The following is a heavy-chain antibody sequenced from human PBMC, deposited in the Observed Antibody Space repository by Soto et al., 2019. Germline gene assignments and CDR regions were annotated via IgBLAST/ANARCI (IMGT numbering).Heavy chain of an antibody. CDR2: IYHTGTT. V-gene: IGHV4-30-2*01. D-gene: IGHD3-10*01. J-gene: IGHJ3*02. CDR1: GDSISSGGHS. CDR3: ARGSRLDAYDI. Sequence: QVQLQESGSGLVKPSETLSLTCAVSGDSISSGGHSWSWIRQPPGKGLEWIGHIYHTGTTYKNPSLNGRVSISLDMAKNEFSLNLTFVTAADTAVYVCARGSRLDAYDIGGQGTLVTVSS.